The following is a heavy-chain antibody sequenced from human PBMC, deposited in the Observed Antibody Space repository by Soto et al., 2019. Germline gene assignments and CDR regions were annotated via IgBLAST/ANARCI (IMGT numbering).Heavy chain of an antibody. V-gene: IGHV5-51*01. CDR1: GYSFTSYW. CDR3: ARGGELSLPSDYYYGMDV. D-gene: IGHD3-16*02. J-gene: IGHJ6*02. CDR2: IYPGDSDT. Sequence: GESLKISCKGSGYSFTSYWIGWVRQMPGKGLEWMGIIYPGDSDTRYSPFFQGQVTISADKSISTAYLQWSSLKASDTAMYFCARGGELSLPSDYYYGMDVWGQGTTVTVSS.